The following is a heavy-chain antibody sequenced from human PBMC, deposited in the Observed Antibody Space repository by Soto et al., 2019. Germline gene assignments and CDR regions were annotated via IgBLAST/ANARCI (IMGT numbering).Heavy chain of an antibody. Sequence: PSETLSLTCTVAGGSIRSHDWSWIRQPPGKGLEWIGYIYYSGSTNYNPSLKSRVTISVDTSKNQFSLKLSSVTAADTAVYYCARIHYGFLEGYYYYYMDVWGKGTTVTVSS. J-gene: IGHJ6*03. D-gene: IGHD4-17*01. CDR3: ARIHYGFLEGYYYYYMDV. CDR1: GGSIRSHD. V-gene: IGHV4-59*08. CDR2: IYYSGST.